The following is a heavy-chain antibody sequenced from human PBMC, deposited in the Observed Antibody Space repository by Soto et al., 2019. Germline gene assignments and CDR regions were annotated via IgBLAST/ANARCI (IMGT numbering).Heavy chain of an antibody. CDR3: ARSVSHDAFDI. CDR1: GYTFTSYD. CDR2: MNPNSGNT. V-gene: IGHV1-8*01. Sequence: ASVKVSCKASGYTFTSYDINWVRQATGQGLEWMGWMNPNSGNTGYAQKFQGIVTMTRNTSISTAYMELSSLSSEDTAVYYCARSVSHDAFDIWGQGTMVTVSS. J-gene: IGHJ3*02.